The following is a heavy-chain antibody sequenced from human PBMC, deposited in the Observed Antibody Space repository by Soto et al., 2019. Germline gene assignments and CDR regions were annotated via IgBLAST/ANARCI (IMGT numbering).Heavy chain of an antibody. CDR2: IYPGDSDT. D-gene: IGHD2-2*01. J-gene: IGHJ4*02. CDR1: GYSFTSYW. V-gene: IGHV5-51*01. CDR3: ARHRGDCTTTDCYYLSVY. Sequence: GESLKISCKGSGYSFTSYWIGWVRQMPGKGLEWMGIIYPGDSDTRYSPSFQGQVTISADKSISTAYLQWSSLKASDTAMYYCARHRGDCTTTDCYYLSVYWGQGTLVTVSS.